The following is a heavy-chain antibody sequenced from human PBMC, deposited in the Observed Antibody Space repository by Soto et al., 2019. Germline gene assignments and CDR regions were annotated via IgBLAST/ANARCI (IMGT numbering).Heavy chain of an antibody. CDR2: IIPIFGTA. CDR1: GGTFSSYA. CDR3: ARVSGYCSGGSCYPTYFDY. V-gene: IGHV1-69*13. J-gene: IGHJ4*02. Sequence: ASVKVSCKASGGTFSSYAISWVRQAPGQGLEWMGGIIPIFGTANYAQKFQGRVTITADESTSTAYMELSSLRSEDTAVYYCARVSGYCSGGSCYPTYFDYWGQGTLVTVSS. D-gene: IGHD2-15*01.